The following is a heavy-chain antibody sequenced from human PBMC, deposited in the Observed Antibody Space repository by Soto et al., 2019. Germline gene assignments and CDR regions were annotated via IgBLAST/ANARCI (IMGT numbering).Heavy chain of an antibody. CDR2: IAPHRDGT. CDR1: GYTFTGYY. V-gene: IGHV1-2*02. J-gene: IGHJ3*02. Sequence: QEQLLQSGAEVKKAGASVKVSCKASGYTFTGYYMHWIRQAPGQGLEWMGWIAPHRDGTEFAQKFQGRITLTGDTSTSTAYMELKGLTSADTAVYFCARGPYGDNAFDIWGQGTVVTVSS. D-gene: IGHD4-17*01. CDR3: ARGPYGDNAFDI.